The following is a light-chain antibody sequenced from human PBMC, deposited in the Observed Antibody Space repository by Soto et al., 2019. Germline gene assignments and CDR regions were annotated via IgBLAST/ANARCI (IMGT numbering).Light chain of an antibody. V-gene: IGKV3-15*01. J-gene: IGKJ4*01. Sequence: DIVITQSPATRSVSPGERATLSCRASQSVSSNLAWYQQKPGQAPRLLIYGASNRATGIPFKFIGSGSGTEFTLNISRLQSEDFAVYYCQKYNNWPSLTVGGGTKVDIK. CDR1: QSVSSN. CDR2: GAS. CDR3: QKYNNWPSLT.